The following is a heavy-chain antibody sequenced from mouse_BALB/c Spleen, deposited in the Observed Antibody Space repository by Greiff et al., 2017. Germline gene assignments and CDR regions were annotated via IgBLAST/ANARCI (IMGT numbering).Heavy chain of an antibody. CDR1: GFSLTSYG. CDR3: ARDGRGSRSGPDY. CDR2: IWAGGST. V-gene: IGHV2-9*02. J-gene: IGHJ2*01. Sequence: VQLQESGPGLVAPSQSLSITCTVSGFSLTSYGVHWVRQPPGKGLEWLGVIWAGGSTNYNSALMSRLSISKDNSKSKVFLKMNSLQTDDTAMYYCARDGRGSRSGPDYWGQGTTLTVSS. D-gene: IGHD3-1*01.